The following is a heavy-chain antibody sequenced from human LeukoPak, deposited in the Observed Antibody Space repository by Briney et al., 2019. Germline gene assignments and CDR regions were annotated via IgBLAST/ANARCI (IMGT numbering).Heavy chain of an antibody. Sequence: GGSLRLSCAASGFTLITYWMTWVRQAPGKGLEWVANINQDGSEKYYVGSVKGRFTISRDNARNSLYLQMNSLRAEDTAVYYCARVLWIQLWYGAFDIWGQGTMVTVSS. D-gene: IGHD5-18*01. V-gene: IGHV3-7*01. J-gene: IGHJ3*02. CDR2: INQDGSEK. CDR1: GFTLITYW. CDR3: ARVLWIQLWYGAFDI.